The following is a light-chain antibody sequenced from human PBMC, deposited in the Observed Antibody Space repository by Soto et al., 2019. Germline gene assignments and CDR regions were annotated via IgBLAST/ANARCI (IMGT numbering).Light chain of an antibody. CDR1: QSVSSN. V-gene: IGKV3-15*01. CDR2: GAS. J-gene: IGKJ1*01. CDR3: QQYDNWPWT. Sequence: EIVMTQSPATLSVSPGERATLSCRASQSVSSNLAWYQQQPGQAPRLLTYGASTRATGIPARFSGSGSGTEFTLTISSLQSEDFAVYYCQQYDNWPWTFGQGTKVEIK.